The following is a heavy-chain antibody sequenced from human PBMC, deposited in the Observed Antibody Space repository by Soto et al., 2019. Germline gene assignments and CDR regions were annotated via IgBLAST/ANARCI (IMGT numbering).Heavy chain of an antibody. V-gene: IGHV4-59*01. CDR3: AGAAGWFDP. J-gene: IGHJ5*02. CDR2: IYYSGST. CDR1: GGSISSYY. Sequence: QVQLQESGPGLVKPSETLSLTCTVSGGSISSYYWSWIRQPPGKGLEWIGYIYYSGSTNYNPSLKSRVTISVDTSKNQFSLKLSSVTAADTAVYYCAGAAGWFDPWGQGTLVTVSS.